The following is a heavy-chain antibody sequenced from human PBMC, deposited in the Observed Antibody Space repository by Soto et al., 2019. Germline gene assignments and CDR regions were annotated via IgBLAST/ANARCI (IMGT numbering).Heavy chain of an antibody. CDR2: IDSSGST. CDR1: GGYIAAFC. J-gene: IGHJ4*02. CDR3: ARGLVNYDQVFDY. V-gene: IGHV4-4*07. Sequence: SETLSRNSNVSGGYIAAFCWIWIRQPAGKGLEWIGRIDSSGSTSSNPSLRSRVTMSVDTSKNHFSLNLSSVTAADTAVYYCARGLVNYDQVFDYWGQG. D-gene: IGHD5-12*01.